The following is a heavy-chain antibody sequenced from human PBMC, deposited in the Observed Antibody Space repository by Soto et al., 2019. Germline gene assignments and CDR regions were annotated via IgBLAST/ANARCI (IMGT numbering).Heavy chain of an antibody. D-gene: IGHD6-13*01. V-gene: IGHV3-23*01. CDR3: AKGIKYWDGIAAAGSYFDY. CDR2: ISGSGGST. CDR1: GFTFSSYA. Sequence: GGSLRLSCAASGFTFSSYAMSWVRQAPGKGLEWVSAISGSGGSTYYADSVKGRFTISRDNSKNTLYLQMNSLRAEDTAVYYCAKGIKYWDGIAAAGSYFDYWGQGTLVTVSS. J-gene: IGHJ4*02.